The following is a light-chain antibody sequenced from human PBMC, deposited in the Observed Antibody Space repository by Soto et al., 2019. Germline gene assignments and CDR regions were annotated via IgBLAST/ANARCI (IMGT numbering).Light chain of an antibody. V-gene: IGLV2-23*01. CDR3: CSFARSTTFYV. Sequence: QSALTQPASVSGSPGQSITISCCGTSSDVGSSNVVSWYQQHPGKAPKLIIFEGDRRPSGVSGRFSGSKSGNTASLTISGLQAEDEADYYCCSFARSTTFYVFGTGTKLTVL. J-gene: IGLJ1*01. CDR1: SSDVGSSNV. CDR2: EGD.